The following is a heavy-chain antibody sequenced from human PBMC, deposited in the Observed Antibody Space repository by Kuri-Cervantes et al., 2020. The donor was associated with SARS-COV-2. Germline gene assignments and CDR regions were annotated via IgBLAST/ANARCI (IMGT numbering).Heavy chain of an antibody. Sequence: SETLSLTCTVSGGSISSSSYYWGWIRQPPGKGLEWIGSIYYSGSTYYNPSLKSRVTISVDTSKNQFSLKLSSVTAADTAVYYCARLLVWGSYYFDYWGQGTLVPVSS. CDR2: IYYSGST. D-gene: IGHD3-16*01. CDR1: GGSISSSSYY. V-gene: IGHV4-39*01. J-gene: IGHJ4*01. CDR3: ARLLVWGSYYFDY.